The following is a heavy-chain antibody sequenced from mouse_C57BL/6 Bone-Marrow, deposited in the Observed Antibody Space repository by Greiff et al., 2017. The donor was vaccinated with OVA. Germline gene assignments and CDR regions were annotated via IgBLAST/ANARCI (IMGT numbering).Heavy chain of an antibody. CDR1: GFSLTSYG. J-gene: IGHJ3*01. CDR3: ASPYYGSSYSWFAY. CDR2: IWSGGST. D-gene: IGHD1-1*01. V-gene: IGHV2-2*01. Sequence: VQVVESGPGLVQPSQSLSITCTVSGFSLTSYGVHWVRQSPGKGLEWLGVIWSGGSTDYNAAFISRLSISKDNSKSQVFFKMNSLQADDTAIYYCASPYYGSSYSWFAYWGQGTLVTVSA.